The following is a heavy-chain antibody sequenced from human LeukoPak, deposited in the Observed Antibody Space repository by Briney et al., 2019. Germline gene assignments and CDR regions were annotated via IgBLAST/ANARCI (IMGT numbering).Heavy chain of an antibody. CDR2: ISNDGNNK. J-gene: IGHJ4*02. CDR3: AKEIYFGSGSYPDY. CDR1: GFTFSSYD. D-gene: IGHD3-10*01. V-gene: IGHV3-30*18. Sequence: GGSLRLSCAASGFTFSSYDIHWVRQAPGKGLEWVAAISNDGNNKYYADSVKGRFTISRDNSKNTLYLQMNSLRAEDTAVYYCAKEIYFGSGSYPDYWGQGTLVIVSS.